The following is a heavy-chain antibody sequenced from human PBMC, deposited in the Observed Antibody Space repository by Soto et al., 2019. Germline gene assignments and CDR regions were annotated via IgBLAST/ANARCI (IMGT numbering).Heavy chain of an antibody. CDR3: ARGSYCSCGSCYFDY. Sequence: EVQLVESGGGLVKPGGSLRLSCAASGFTFSSYSMNWVRQAPGKGLEWVSSISSSSSYIYYADSVKGRFTISRDNAKNSLYLQMNSLRAEDTAVYYCARGSYCSCGSCYFDYWGQGTLVTVSS. CDR2: ISSSSSYI. J-gene: IGHJ4*01. V-gene: IGHV3-21*01. CDR1: GFTFSSYS. D-gene: IGHD2-15*01.